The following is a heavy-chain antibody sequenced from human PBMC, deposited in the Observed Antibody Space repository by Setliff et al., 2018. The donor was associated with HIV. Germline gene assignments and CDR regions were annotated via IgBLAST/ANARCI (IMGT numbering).Heavy chain of an antibody. CDR2: INTNTGNP. Sequence: ASVKVSCKASGYTFTSYAMNWVRQAPGQGLEWMGWINTNTGNPTYAQGFTGRFVFSLDTSVSTAYLQISSLKAEDTAVYYCARGSSIPIFGVVKGNYMDVWGKGTTVTVSS. CDR1: GYTFTSYA. CDR3: ARGSSIPIFGVVKGNYMDV. D-gene: IGHD3-3*01. J-gene: IGHJ6*03. V-gene: IGHV7-4-1*02.